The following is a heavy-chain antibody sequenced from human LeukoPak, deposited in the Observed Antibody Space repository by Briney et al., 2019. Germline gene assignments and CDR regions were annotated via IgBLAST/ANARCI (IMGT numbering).Heavy chain of an antibody. CDR2: IYTSGST. V-gene: IGHV4-61*02. J-gene: IGHJ4*02. CDR3: ARGRTAARPYY. D-gene: IGHD6-6*01. CDR1: GGSISSGSYY. Sequence: PSETLSLTCTVSGGSISSGSYYWSWIRQPAGKGLEWIGRIYTSGSTNYNLSLKSRVTISVDTSKNQFSLKLSSVTAADTAVYYCARGRTAARPYYWGQGTLVTVSS.